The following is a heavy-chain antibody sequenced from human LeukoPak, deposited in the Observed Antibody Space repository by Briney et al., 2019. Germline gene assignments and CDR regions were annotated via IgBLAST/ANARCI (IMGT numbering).Heavy chain of an antibody. V-gene: IGHV3-7*01. CDR1: GLTFRSYW. J-gene: IGHJ4*02. D-gene: IGHD3-10*01. Sequence: GGSLRLSFAASGLTFRSYWMSWVRPAPGKGLEGVANIKQDGSEKYYGDSVKGRFTISRDNARNSLYLQMNSLRAEDTAVYYCARIRAGGVGYFDYWGQGTLVTVSS. CDR3: ARIRAGGVGYFDY. CDR2: IKQDGSEK.